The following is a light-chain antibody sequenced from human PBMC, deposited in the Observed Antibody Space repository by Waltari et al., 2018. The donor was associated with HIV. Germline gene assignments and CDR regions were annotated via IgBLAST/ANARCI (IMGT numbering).Light chain of an antibody. V-gene: IGKV1-9*01. J-gene: IGKJ5*01. CDR3: QQLNSYLFT. CDR1: QGISSY. CDR2: AAS. Sequence: DIQLTQSPSFLSASVGDRVTITCRASQGISSYLAWYQQKPGKALKLLIYAASTLQSGVPSRFSGSGSGTEFTLTISSLQPEDFATYYCQQLNSYLFTFGQGTRLEIK.